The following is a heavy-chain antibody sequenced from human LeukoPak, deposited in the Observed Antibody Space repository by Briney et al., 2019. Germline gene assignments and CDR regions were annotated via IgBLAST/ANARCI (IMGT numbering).Heavy chain of an antibody. CDR3: ARGRAAAGYDY. CDR1: GFAFSSYD. Sequence: GGSLRLSCAASGFAFSSYDMHWVRQATGKGLEWVSAIGTAGDTYYPGSVKGRFTISRENAKNSLYLQMNSLRAGDTAVYYCARGRAAAGYDYWGQGTLVTVSS. D-gene: IGHD6-13*01. CDR2: IGTAGDT. J-gene: IGHJ4*02. V-gene: IGHV3-13*01.